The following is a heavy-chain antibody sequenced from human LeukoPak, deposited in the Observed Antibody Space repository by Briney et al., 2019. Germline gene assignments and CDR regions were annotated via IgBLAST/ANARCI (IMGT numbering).Heavy chain of an antibody. CDR3: ARDTAVGTRYFDY. V-gene: IGHV4-39*02. D-gene: IGHD5-18*01. CDR2: IYYGGST. CDR1: GGSISSSSNY. Sequence: SETLSLTCTVAGGSISSSSNYWGWIRQPPGKGLEWIGSIYYGGSTYYNPSLKSRVTISVDTSKNQFSLKLSSVTAADTAVYYCARDTAVGTRYFDYWGQGTLVTVSS. J-gene: IGHJ4*02.